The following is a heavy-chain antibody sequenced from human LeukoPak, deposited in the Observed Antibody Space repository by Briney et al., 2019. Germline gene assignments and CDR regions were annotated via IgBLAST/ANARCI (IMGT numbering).Heavy chain of an antibody. Sequence: SGPALVKPTQTLTLTCTFSGFSLSTSGMRASWIRQPPGKALEWLARIDWDDDKFYSTSLKTRLTISKDTFKNQVVLTMTNMDPVDTATYYCARSALGYDGAFDIWGQGTMVTVSS. J-gene: IGHJ3*02. D-gene: IGHD7-27*01. CDR3: ARSALGYDGAFDI. CDR1: GFSLSTSGMR. V-gene: IGHV2-70*04. CDR2: IDWDDDK.